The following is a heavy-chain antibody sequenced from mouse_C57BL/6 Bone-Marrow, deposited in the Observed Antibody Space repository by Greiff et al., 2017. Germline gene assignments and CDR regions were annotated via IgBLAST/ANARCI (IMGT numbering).Heavy chain of an antibody. CDR3: TSHYGSSYWYFDV. D-gene: IGHD1-1*01. CDR1: GFTFSDAW. CDR2: IRNKANNHAT. J-gene: IGHJ1*03. V-gene: IGHV6-6*01. Sequence: EVKLMESGGGLVQPGGSMKLSCAASGFTFSDAWMDWVRQSPEKGLEWVAEIRNKANNHATYYAESVKGRFTISRDDSKSSVYLQRNSLRAEDTGIYYCTSHYGSSYWYFDVWGTGTTVTVSS.